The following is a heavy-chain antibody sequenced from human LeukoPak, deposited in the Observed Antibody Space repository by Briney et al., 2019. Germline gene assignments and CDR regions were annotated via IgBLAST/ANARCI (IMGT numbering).Heavy chain of an antibody. CDR1: GRSVSSNY. J-gene: IGHJ4*02. V-gene: IGHV4-59*02. D-gene: IGHD3-22*01. CDR2: IYYSGST. CDR3: ARHSYYDSSGYYYFDY. Sequence: PSETLSLTCTVSGRSVSSNYWSWIRQPPGKGLEWTGYIYYSGSTHYNPSLKSRVTISVDTSKNQFSLKLSSVTAADTAVYYCARHSYYDSSGYYYFDYWGQGTLVTVSS.